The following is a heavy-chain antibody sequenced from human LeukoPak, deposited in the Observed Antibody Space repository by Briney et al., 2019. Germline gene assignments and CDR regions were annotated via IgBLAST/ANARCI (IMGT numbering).Heavy chain of an antibody. CDR2: ISYDGSNK. Sequence: PGRSLRLSCAASGFTFSSYGMHWVRQAPGKGLEWVAVISYDGSNKYYADSVKGRFTISRDNAKNSLYLQMNSLRAEDTAMYYCAKGSSAGRPYYFDYWGQGTLVTVSS. D-gene: IGHD3-10*01. J-gene: IGHJ4*02. V-gene: IGHV3-30*18. CDR3: AKGSSAGRPYYFDY. CDR1: GFTFSSYG.